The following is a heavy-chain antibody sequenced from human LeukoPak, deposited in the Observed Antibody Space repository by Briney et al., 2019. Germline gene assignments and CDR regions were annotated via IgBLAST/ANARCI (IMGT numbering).Heavy chain of an antibody. V-gene: IGHV3-23*01. CDR3: AKDLQAGMRWLDY. D-gene: IGHD4-4*01. Sequence: PGGSLRLSCAASGFTFSSYAMSWVRQAPGKGLEWVSAISGSGGSTYYADSVKGRFTIPRDNSKNTLYLQMSSLRAEDTAVYYCAKDLQAGMRWLDYWGQGTLVTVSS. CDR1: GFTFSSYA. CDR2: ISGSGGST. J-gene: IGHJ4*02.